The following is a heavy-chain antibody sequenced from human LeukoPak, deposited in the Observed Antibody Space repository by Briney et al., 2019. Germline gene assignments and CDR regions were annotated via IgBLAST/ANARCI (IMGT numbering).Heavy chain of an antibody. V-gene: IGHV1-46*01. D-gene: IGHD3-22*01. CDR3: ARTTNYYEIYYFDY. Sequence: ASVKVSCKASGGTFSSYAISWVRQAPGQGPEWMGIINPSGGSTSYAQKFQGRVTMTRDTSTSTVYMELSSLRSEDTAVYYCARTTNYYEIYYFDYWGQGTLVTVSS. CDR1: GGTFSSYA. J-gene: IGHJ4*02. CDR2: INPSGGST.